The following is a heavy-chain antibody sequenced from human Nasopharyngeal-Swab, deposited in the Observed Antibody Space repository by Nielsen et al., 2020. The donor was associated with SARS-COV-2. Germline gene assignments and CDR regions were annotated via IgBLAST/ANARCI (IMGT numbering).Heavy chain of an antibody. J-gene: IGHJ4*02. CDR2: IYTSGNT. D-gene: IGHD6-19*01. CDR3: ARGPDNSGFYALPF. Sequence: SQTLSLTCTVSGGSISSYSWSWIRQPAGKGLEWIGRIYTSGNTNYNPSLKSRVTMSVDTSKNQFSLKLTSVTAADTAVYYCARGPDNSGFYALPFWGQGILVTVSS. V-gene: IGHV4-4*07. CDR1: GGSISSYS.